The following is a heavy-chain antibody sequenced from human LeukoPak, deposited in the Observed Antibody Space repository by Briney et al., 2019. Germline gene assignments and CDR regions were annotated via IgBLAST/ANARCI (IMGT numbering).Heavy chain of an antibody. CDR1: GYSVSSAHS. CDR3: ARHTGGSGSYFSCAFAV. D-gene: IGHD1-26*01. V-gene: IGHV4-38-2*01. CDR2: IYHSGST. J-gene: IGHJ3*01. Sequence: SETLSLTCAVSGYSVSSAHSGGGIRQPPGQGLEWIGSIYHSGSTYYNPSLKSRVTISVDTSKNQFSLKLSSVTAADTAVYYCARHTGGSGSYFSCAFAVWGQGIMVPASS.